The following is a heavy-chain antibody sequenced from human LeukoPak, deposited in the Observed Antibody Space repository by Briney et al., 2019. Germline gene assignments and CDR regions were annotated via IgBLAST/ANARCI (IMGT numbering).Heavy chain of an antibody. D-gene: IGHD4-17*01. CDR2: IYHSGST. J-gene: IGHJ4*02. Sequence: SQTLSLTCAVSGGSISSGGYSWSWIRQPPEKGLEWIGYIYHSGSTYYNPSLKSRVTISVDRSKNQFSLKLSSVTAADTAVYYCARVYGDYLNFDYWGQGTLVTVSS. V-gene: IGHV4-30-2*01. CDR3: ARVYGDYLNFDY. CDR1: GGSISSGGYS.